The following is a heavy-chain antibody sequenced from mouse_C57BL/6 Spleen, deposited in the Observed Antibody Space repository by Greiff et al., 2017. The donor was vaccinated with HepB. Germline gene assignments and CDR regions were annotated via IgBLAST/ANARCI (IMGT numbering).Heavy chain of an antibody. CDR3: ARGHYYGSSWNWFAY. V-gene: IGHV1-18*01. D-gene: IGHD1-1*01. CDR2: INPNNGGT. CDR1: GYTFTDYN. Sequence: EVQLQQSGPELVKPGASVKIPCKASGYTFTDYNMDWVKQSHGKSLEWIGDINPNNGGTIYNQKFKGKATLTVDKSSSTAYMELRSLTSEDTAVYYCARGHYYGSSWNWFAYWGQGTLVTVSA. J-gene: IGHJ3*01.